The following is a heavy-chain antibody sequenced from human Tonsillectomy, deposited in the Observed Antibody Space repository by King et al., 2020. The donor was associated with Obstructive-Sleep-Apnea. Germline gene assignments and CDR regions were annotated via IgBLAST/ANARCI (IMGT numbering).Heavy chain of an antibody. V-gene: IGHV3-30*04. CDR1: GFTFIGDA. CDR2: TSYDGSTK. CDR3: ARDEYGDYLDQYGDYSLFSGLDF. D-gene: IGHD4-17*01. J-gene: IGHJ6*02. Sequence: VQLVESGGGVVQPGRSLRLSCAASGFTFIGDAMHWVRQAPGKGLEWVALTSYDGSTKYYADSVRGRFTISRDNYKNKLYLQMNSLRAADTAVYHCARDEYGDYLDQYGDYSLFSGLDFWGQGTAVTVSS.